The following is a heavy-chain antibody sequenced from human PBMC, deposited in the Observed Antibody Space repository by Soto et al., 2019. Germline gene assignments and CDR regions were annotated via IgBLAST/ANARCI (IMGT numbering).Heavy chain of an antibody. CDR2: ISIRGGEE. D-gene: IGHD6-6*01. CDR3: ARGTIVARQHLDY. CDR1: GFTFSSYA. V-gene: IGHV3-30*03. J-gene: IGHJ4*02. Sequence: QVQLVESGGGVVQPGKSLRLSCAASGFTFSSYAMHWARQAPGKGLEGVTVISIRGGEEYYAESVRGRFTISRDDSKNTLYLQMDSLRVEDTAVYYCARGTIVARQHLDYWGQGTLVTVSS.